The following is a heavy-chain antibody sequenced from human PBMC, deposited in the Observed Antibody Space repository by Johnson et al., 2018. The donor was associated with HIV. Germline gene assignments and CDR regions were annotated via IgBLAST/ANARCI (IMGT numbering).Heavy chain of an antibody. D-gene: IGHD1-26*01. CDR2: IWYDGSNK. J-gene: IGHJ3*02. CDR3: AKDLFTEREDDVFDI. V-gene: IGHV3-33*06. Sequence: QVQLVESGGGVVQPGRSLRLSCAASGFTFSSYAMHWVRQAPGKGLEWVAVIWYDGSNKYYADSVKGRFTISRDNSKNTLYLQRNSLRAEDTAVYYCAKDLFTEREDDVFDIWGQGTMVTVSS. CDR1: GFTFSSYA.